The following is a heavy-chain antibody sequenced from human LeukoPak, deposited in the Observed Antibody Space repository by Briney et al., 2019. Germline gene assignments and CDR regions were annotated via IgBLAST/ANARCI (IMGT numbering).Heavy chain of an antibody. V-gene: IGHV4-61*02. J-gene: IGHJ4*02. D-gene: IGHD5-18*01. Sequence: PSETLSLTCTVSGGSISSGSYYWSWIRQPAGKGLEWIGRIYTSGSTNYNPSLKSRVTIPVDTSKNQFSLKLSSVTAADTAVYYCAGSTTWIQPYRFFDYWGQGTLVTVSS. CDR3: AGSTTWIQPYRFFDY. CDR2: IYTSGST. CDR1: GGSISSGSYY.